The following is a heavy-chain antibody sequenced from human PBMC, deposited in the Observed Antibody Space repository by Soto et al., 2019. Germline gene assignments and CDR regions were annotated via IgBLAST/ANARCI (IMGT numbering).Heavy chain of an antibody. CDR2: ISSSSSYI. CDR3: ARASRYSSGWTGDFDY. CDR1: GFTFSSYS. J-gene: IGHJ4*02. D-gene: IGHD6-19*01. Sequence: GGSLRLSCAASGFTFSSYSMNWVRQAPGKGLEWVSSISSSSSYIYYADSVKGRFTISRVNAKNSLYLQMNSLRAEDTAVYYCARASRYSSGWTGDFDYWGQGTLVTVSS. V-gene: IGHV3-21*01.